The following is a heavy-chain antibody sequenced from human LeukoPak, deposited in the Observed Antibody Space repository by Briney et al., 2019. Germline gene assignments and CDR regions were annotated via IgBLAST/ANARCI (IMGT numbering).Heavy chain of an antibody. CDR2: LNIDGSST. CDR3: ARTYYDTTGPPGY. V-gene: IGHV3-74*01. CDR1: GFTFSSYW. D-gene: IGHD3-22*01. J-gene: IGHJ4*02. Sequence: GALRLSCAASGFTFSSYWMHWVRQAPGKGLVWVSRLNIDGSSTSYADSVKGRFTISRDNAKDTLYLRMNSLRVEDTAVYYCARTYYDTTGPPGYWGQGTLVTVSS.